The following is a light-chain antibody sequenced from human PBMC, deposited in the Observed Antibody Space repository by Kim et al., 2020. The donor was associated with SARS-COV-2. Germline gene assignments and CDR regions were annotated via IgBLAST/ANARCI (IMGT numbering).Light chain of an antibody. CDR3: QQYSSYPLT. CDR2: RAS. Sequence: DIQMTQSPSTLSASVGDRVTMSCRASHSISGWLAWYQQKPGKAPNLLIYRASNLQSGVPSRFSGSGSETEFTLTINSLQPDDFATYYCQQYSSYPLTLGQGTKLEI. J-gene: IGKJ2*01. V-gene: IGKV1-5*03. CDR1: HSISGW.